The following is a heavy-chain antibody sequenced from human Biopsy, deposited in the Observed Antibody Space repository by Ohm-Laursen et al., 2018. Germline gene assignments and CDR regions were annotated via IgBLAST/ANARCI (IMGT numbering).Heavy chain of an antibody. CDR3: ARAVAGTGGVFDY. V-gene: IGHV1-46*01. J-gene: IGHJ4*02. D-gene: IGHD6-19*01. CDR2: INPSGGST. CDR1: GYIFTSYY. Sequence: ASVKVSCKTSGYIFTSYYIHWVRQAPGQGLEWMASINPSGGSTTYAQRFQGRLIMTRDTSTSSTYMELSSLRSEDTAIYFCARAVAGTGGVFDYWGQGTLVTVSS.